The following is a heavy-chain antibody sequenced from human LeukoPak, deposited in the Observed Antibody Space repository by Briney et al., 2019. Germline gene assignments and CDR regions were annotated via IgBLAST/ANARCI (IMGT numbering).Heavy chain of an antibody. Sequence: GGFLRLSCAASGFTFRTYGMNWVRQAPGKGLEWVSFISSSSSYIYYADSVKGRFTISRDNAANSLYLQMDSLRAEDTAVYYCARARAVGATSPPFDYWGQGTLVTVSS. D-gene: IGHD1-26*01. J-gene: IGHJ4*02. CDR3: ARARAVGATSPPFDY. CDR2: ISSSSSYI. CDR1: GFTFRTYG. V-gene: IGHV3-21*01.